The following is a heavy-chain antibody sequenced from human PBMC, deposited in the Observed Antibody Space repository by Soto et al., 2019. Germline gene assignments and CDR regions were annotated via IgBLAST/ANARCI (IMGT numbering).Heavy chain of an antibody. CDR1: GFTFSAYW. CDR3: ARRYHYYDFWGGGSRGGYFYALDV. Sequence: GGSLRLSCEGSGFTFSAYWMTWVRQAPGKGREWVASIKGDGSEKYFVDSVKGRFTISRGNDKKSLYLQMNSLRAEDTAVYYCARRYHYYDFWGGGSRGGYFYALDVWGEGTTVTVSS. J-gene: IGHJ6*04. D-gene: IGHD3-3*01. V-gene: IGHV3-7*01. CDR2: IKGDGSEK.